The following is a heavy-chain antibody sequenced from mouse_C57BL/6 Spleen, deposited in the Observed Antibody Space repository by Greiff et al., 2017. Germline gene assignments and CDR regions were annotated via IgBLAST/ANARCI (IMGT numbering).Heavy chain of an antibody. J-gene: IGHJ4*01. CDR2: INPSTGGT. CDR3: ARYYYGYYAMDY. V-gene: IGHV1-42*01. CDR1: GYSFTGYY. Sequence: EVQLKESGPELVKPGASVKISCKASGYSFTGYYMNWVKQSPEKSLEWIGEINPSTGGTTYNQKFKAKATLTVDKSSSTAYMQLKSLTSEDSAVYYCARYYYGYYAMDYWGQGTSVTVSS. D-gene: IGHD1-1*01.